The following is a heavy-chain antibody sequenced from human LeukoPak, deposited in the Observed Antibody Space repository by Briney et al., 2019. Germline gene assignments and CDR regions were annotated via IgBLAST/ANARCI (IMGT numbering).Heavy chain of an antibody. Sequence: GGSLRLSCAASGFTFSSYAMHWVRQAPGKGLEWVAVISYDGSNKYYADSVKGRFTISRDNSKNTLYLQMNSLRAEDTAVYCCARDGGLPYYDSSGYLFDYWGQGTLVTVSS. J-gene: IGHJ4*02. CDR3: ARDGGLPYYDSSGYLFDY. V-gene: IGHV3-30-3*01. D-gene: IGHD3-22*01. CDR2: ISYDGSNK. CDR1: GFTFSSYA.